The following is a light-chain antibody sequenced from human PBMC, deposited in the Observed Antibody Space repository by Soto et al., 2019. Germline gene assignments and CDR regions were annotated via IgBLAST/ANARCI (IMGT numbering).Light chain of an antibody. CDR2: EVS. Sequence: QSALTQPPSASGSPGQSVTISCAGTSSDIGLYNYVSWYQHHPGKAPGLIIYEVSKRPSGVPDRFSGSKSGNTASLTVSGLQAEDEADYSCSSYAGDINFDVFGGGTKLTVL. CDR1: SSDIGLYNY. CDR3: SSYAGDINFDV. J-gene: IGLJ3*02. V-gene: IGLV2-8*01.